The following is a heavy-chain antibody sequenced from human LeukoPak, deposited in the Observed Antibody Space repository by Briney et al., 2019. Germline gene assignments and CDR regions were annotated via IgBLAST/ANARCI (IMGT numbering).Heavy chain of an antibody. CDR3: ARGGDSSPYCLLDAFDI. CDR1: GGSFSGYY. J-gene: IGHJ3*02. Sequence: PSETLSLTCAVYGGSFSGYYWSWIRQPPGKGLEWIGEINHSGSTNYNPSLNSGVTISVDTSKNQFSLKLLSVTAADTAVYDCARGGDSSPYCLLDAFDIWGQGTMVTVSS. CDR2: INHSGST. D-gene: IGHD3-22*01. V-gene: IGHV4-34*01.